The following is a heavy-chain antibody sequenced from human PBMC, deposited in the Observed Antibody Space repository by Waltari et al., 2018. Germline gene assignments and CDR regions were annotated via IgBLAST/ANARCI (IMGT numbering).Heavy chain of an antibody. D-gene: IGHD7-27*01. CDR3: ARGGLTGEFYWFDP. J-gene: IGHJ5*02. CDR2: IIPSFGTA. V-gene: IGHV1-69*13. Sequence: QVQLVQSGAEVKKPGSSVKVSCKASGGTLSSYAISWVRQAPGQGLEWLGWIIPSFGTAYYEQKFQGRVTIPAYESTSTAYMELSSLRSEDTAGYYCARGGLTGEFYWFDPWGQGTLVTVSS. CDR1: GGTLSSYA.